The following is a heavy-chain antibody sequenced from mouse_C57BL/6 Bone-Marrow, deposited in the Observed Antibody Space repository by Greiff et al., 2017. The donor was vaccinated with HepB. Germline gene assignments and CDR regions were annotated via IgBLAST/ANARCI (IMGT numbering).Heavy chain of an antibody. CDR1: GYSITSGYY. CDR3: ARPAYYSNYEAMDY. V-gene: IGHV3-6*01. CDR2: ISYDGSN. D-gene: IGHD2-5*01. J-gene: IGHJ4*01. Sequence: EVQLQESGPGLVKPSQSLSLTCSVTGYSITSGYYWNWIRQFPGNKLEWMGYISYDGSNNYNPSLKNRISITRDTSKNQFFLKLNSVTTEDTATYYCARPAYYSNYEAMDYWGQGTSVTVSS.